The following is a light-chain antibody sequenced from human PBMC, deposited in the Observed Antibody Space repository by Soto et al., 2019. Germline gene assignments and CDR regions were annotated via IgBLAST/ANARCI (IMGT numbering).Light chain of an antibody. CDR2: GAS. CDR1: QSVSSN. V-gene: IGKV3-15*01. J-gene: IGKJ4*01. Sequence: EIVLTQSPATLSLSPGERATLSCRASQSVSSNLAWYQQKPGQAPRLLIYGASTRATGIPARFSGSGSGTEFTLTISSMQAEDFAVYYCQQYVNWPRLTFGGGTKVDIK. CDR3: QQYVNWPRLT.